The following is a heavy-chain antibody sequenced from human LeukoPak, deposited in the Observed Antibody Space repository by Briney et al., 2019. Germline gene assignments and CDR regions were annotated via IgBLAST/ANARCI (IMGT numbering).Heavy chain of an antibody. D-gene: IGHD2-15*01. V-gene: IGHV1-46*01. CDR2: INPSDDST. CDR3: ANQGSGGSSGFDY. CDR1: GYTFTTYF. J-gene: IGHJ4*02. Sequence: ASAKVSCKASGYTFTTYFIHWVRQAPGQGLEWMGIINPSDDSTGYALKFQDRLTMTRDLSTSTVYMELSSLRSEDTAVYYCANQGSGGSSGFDYWGQGTLVTVSS.